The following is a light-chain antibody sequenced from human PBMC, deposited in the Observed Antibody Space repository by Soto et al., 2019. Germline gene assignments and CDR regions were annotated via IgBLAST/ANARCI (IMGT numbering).Light chain of an antibody. J-gene: IGKJ5*01. CDR3: QQYGSSPIT. CDR1: QSVSSS. V-gene: IGKV3-20*01. Sequence: EIVLTQSPGTLSLSPGERATLSCRASQSVSSSLAWYQPKTGQAPRLLISGASSRATGIPDRFSGSGSETDFTLTIRRLETEDFALYYCQQYGSSPITFGQGTRLEIK. CDR2: GAS.